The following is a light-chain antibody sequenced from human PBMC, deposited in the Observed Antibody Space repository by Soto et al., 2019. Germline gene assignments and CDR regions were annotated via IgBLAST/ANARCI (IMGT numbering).Light chain of an antibody. CDR2: DVS. CDR3: QQRSNWVT. Sequence: EIVLTQSPGTLSFSPGERATLSCRASQSISNYLIWYQQKPGQAPRLLIYDVSNRATDIPARFSGSGSGTDFTLTISSLEPEDFAVYYCQQRSNWVTFGGGTKVDIK. CDR1: QSISNY. J-gene: IGKJ4*01. V-gene: IGKV3-11*01.